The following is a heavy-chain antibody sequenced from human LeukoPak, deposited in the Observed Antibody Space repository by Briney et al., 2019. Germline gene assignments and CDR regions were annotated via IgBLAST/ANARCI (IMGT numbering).Heavy chain of an antibody. Sequence: GGSLRLSCAASGFTFSDYYISWIRQAPGKGLEWVAYISNSGTARYHGDSVKGRFTISRDNAKNSIFLHMNSLRAEDTAMYYCARGRYSSTWFDYWGQGTLVTVSS. D-gene: IGHD6-13*01. J-gene: IGHJ5*01. CDR3: ARGRYSSTWFDY. CDR2: ISNSGTAR. CDR1: GFTFSDYY. V-gene: IGHV3-11*04.